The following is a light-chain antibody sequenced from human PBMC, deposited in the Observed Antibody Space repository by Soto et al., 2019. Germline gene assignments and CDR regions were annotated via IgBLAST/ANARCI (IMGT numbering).Light chain of an antibody. CDR1: QSVSSDY. J-gene: IGKJ1*01. CDR2: GES. Sequence: ETMMTQSPNTLSLSPGERATLSCRASQSVSSDYLVWYQQKPGQAPRLLIYGESSRATGIPDRFSGSGSGTDFTLTISRLEPEDFAVYYCQQYGSSPTFGQGTKVDIK. CDR3: QQYGSSPT. V-gene: IGKV3-20*01.